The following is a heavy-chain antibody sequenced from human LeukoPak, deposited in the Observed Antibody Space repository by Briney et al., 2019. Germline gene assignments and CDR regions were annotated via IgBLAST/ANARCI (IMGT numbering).Heavy chain of an antibody. V-gene: IGHV3-30-3*01. D-gene: IGHD2-2*02. Sequence: PGGSLRLSCAASGFTFSSYAMHWVRQAPGKGLEWVAVISYDGSNKYYADSVKGRFTISRDNSKNTLYLQMNSLRAEDTAVYYCARIQVPAAIKGPFDYWGQGTLVTVSS. CDR1: GFTFSSYA. CDR2: ISYDGSNK. J-gene: IGHJ4*02. CDR3: ARIQVPAAIKGPFDY.